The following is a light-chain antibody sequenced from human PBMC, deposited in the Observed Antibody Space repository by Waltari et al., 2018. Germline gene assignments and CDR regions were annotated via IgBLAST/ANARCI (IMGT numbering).Light chain of an antibody. CDR1: QSIEFY. CDR3: QHRRDWPLT. J-gene: IGKJ4*01. Sequence: EIVLTQSPATLSLSPGERATLSCWASQSIEFYLGWYQQKPAQAPRLLIYDASNRASGIPPRFSGSGSGTDFTLTISGLEPEDFAVYYCQHRRDWPLTFGGGTKLEIK. V-gene: IGKV3-11*01. CDR2: DAS.